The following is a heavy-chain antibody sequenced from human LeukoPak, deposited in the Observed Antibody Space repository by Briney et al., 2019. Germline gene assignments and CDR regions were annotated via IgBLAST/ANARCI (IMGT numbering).Heavy chain of an antibody. Sequence: ASVKVSCKASGYTFTSYGISWVRQAPGQGLEWMGWISAYNGNTNCAQKLQGRVTMTTDTSTSTAYMELRSLRSDDTAVYYCARTVTKSRGILDYYYGMDVWGQGTTVTVSS. CDR2: ISAYNGNT. V-gene: IGHV1-18*01. J-gene: IGHJ6*02. D-gene: IGHD4-17*01. CDR1: GYTFTSYG. CDR3: ARTVTKSRGILDYYYGMDV.